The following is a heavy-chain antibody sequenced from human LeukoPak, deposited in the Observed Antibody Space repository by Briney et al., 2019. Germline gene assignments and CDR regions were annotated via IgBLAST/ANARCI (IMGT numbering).Heavy chain of an antibody. CDR2: ISSSSSYI. CDR1: GFTFGSYS. D-gene: IGHD1-1*01. CDR3: AREEHKNWKIDY. V-gene: IGHV3-21*01. J-gene: IGHJ4*02. Sequence: PGGSLRLSCVASGFTFGSYSLNWVRQAPGKGLEWMSCISSSSSYIYYADSVNGRFTISRDNAKNSVYLQMNSLRAEDTGVYYCAREEHKNWKIDYWGQGTLVTVSS.